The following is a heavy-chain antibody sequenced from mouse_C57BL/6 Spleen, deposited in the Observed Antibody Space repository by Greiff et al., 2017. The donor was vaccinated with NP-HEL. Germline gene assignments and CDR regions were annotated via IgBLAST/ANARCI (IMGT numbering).Heavy chain of an antibody. CDR1: GYSFTDYN. CDR2: INPNYGTT. V-gene: IGHV1-39*01. D-gene: IGHD1-1*01. J-gene: IGHJ1*03. CDR3: ARACGSSTYWSFDV. Sequence: EVQLQQSGPELVKPGASVKISCKASGYSFTDYNMNWVKQSNGKSLEWIGVINPNYGTTSYNQKFKGKATLTVDQSSSTAYMQLNSLISEVSAVLYCARACGSSTYWSFDVWGTGTTVTVSS.